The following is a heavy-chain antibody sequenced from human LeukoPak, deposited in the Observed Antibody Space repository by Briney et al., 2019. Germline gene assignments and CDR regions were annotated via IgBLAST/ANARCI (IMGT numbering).Heavy chain of an antibody. Sequence: ASVKVSCKASGGTFSSYAISWVRQAPGQGLEWMGGIIPIFGTANYAQKFQGRVTITADESTSTAYMELSSLRSEDTAVYYCARDRSSSFPSYFDYWGQGTLVTVSS. CDR2: IIPIFGTA. J-gene: IGHJ4*02. CDR1: GGTFSSYA. V-gene: IGHV1-69*13. CDR3: ARDRSSSFPSYFDY. D-gene: IGHD6-13*01.